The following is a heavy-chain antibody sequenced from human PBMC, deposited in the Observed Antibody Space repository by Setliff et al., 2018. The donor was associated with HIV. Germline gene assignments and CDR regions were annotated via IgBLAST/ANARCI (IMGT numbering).Heavy chain of an antibody. V-gene: IGHV3-21*04. CDR2: ITSTSDYI. Sequence: GGSLRLSCAASGFTFSSYSMNWVRQAPGKGLEWVSSITSTSDYIYYADSVKGRFTISRDNAKNSLFLQMNSLRIEDTAVCYCARDHGGSSLVWGQGTMVTVSS. CDR3: ARDHGGSSLV. J-gene: IGHJ3*01. CDR1: GFTFSSYS. D-gene: IGHD6-13*01.